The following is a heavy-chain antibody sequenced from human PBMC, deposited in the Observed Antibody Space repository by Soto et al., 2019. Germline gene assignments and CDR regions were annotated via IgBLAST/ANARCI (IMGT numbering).Heavy chain of an antibody. D-gene: IGHD3-3*02. Sequence: GGSLRLSCVASGFTFSSYTMNWVRQAPGKGLEWVAYITGSSDIVYYADSVKGRFTISRDNAKNSLYLQMSSLRADDTSVYYCASSKGPLDHWGPGTLVTVSS. CDR3: ASSKGPLDH. J-gene: IGHJ1*01. CDR1: GFTFSSYT. V-gene: IGHV3-48*01. CDR2: ITGSSDIV.